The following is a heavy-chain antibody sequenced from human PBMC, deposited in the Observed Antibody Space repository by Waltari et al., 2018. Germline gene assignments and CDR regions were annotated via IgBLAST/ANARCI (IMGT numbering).Heavy chain of an antibody. J-gene: IGHJ4*02. CDR2: ISWDGDKT. CDR3: SKAKSGYGPYYFDS. CDR1: GFTFDDYA. Sequence: EVQLVESGGLVVQPGGSLRLSCAASGFTFDDYAMHWVRQAPGKGLEWVSLISWDGDKTYYADSVKGRFTISRDNSKNSLYLQMNNLRTEDTALYYCSKAKSGYGPYYFDSWGQGTLVTVSS. V-gene: IGHV3-43D*04. D-gene: IGHD5-12*01.